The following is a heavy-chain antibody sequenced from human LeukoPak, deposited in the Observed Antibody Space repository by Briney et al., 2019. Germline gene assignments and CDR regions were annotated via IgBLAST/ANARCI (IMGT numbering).Heavy chain of an antibody. CDR1: GFTFSSYA. CDR3: AKASLRYKVIYGIDV. CDR2: ISGSGGST. V-gene: IGHV3-23*01. Sequence: GGSLRLSCAASGFTFSSYAMSWVRQAPGKGLEWVSAISGSGGSTYYTDSVKGRFPISRDNAKNTLYLQMNSLRAEDTAVYYCAKASLRYKVIYGIDVWGQGAPVTVSS. J-gene: IGHJ6*02. D-gene: IGHD3-9*01.